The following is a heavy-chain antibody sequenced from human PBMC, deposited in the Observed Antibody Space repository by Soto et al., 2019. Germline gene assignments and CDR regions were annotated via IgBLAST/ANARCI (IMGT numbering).Heavy chain of an antibody. Sequence: GGSLRHSCAASGGTIISHGMRWVLQAPGKGLEWVAVIWYDGSKKYYGDSVKGRFTISRDNSNNILYLEMNSLRAEDTAVYYCERDVGEMKTVSTLDYWGQETTVPSLQ. V-gene: IGHV3-33*01. CDR1: GGTIISHG. D-gene: IGHD4-17*01. CDR3: ERDVGEMKTVSTLDY. CDR2: IWYDGSKK. J-gene: IGHJ4*02.